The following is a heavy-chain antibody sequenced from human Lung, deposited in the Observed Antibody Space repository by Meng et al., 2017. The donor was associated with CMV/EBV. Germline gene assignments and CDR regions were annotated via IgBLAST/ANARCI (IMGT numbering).Heavy chain of an antibody. CDR3: ARGILPQRGSTVPTPDY. CDR2: IKPSGST. J-gene: IGHJ4*02. Sequence: SETLSLXXAVYGGSFSGYYWSWIRQPPGKGLEWIGGIKPSGSTKYNPSLKSRVTISVDTSKNQFSLRLSSVTAADTALYYCARGILPQRGSTVPTPDYWGQGTLVTVSS. D-gene: IGHD4-11*01. V-gene: IGHV4-34*01. CDR1: GGSFSGYY.